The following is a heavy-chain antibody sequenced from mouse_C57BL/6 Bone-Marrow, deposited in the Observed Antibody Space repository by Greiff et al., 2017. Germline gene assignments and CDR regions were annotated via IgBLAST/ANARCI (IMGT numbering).Heavy chain of an antibody. Sequence: QVQLQQPGAELVKPGASVKLSCKASGYTFTSYWMHWVKQRPGQGLEWIGMIHPNSGSTNYNEKFKSKATLTVDKSSSTAYMQLSSLTSEDSAVYYCARRGFPFITTVVAPFDYWGQGTTLTVSS. J-gene: IGHJ2*01. V-gene: IGHV1-64*01. CDR3: ARRGFPFITTVVAPFDY. CDR1: GYTFTSYW. CDR2: IHPNSGST. D-gene: IGHD1-1*01.